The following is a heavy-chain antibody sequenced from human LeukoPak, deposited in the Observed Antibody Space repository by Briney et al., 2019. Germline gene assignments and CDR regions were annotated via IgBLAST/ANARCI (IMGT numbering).Heavy chain of an antibody. CDR3: ARDHYGSNSLDY. D-gene: IGHD4-23*01. J-gene: IGHJ4*02. Sequence: GGSLRLSCAASGFTFSDYYMRWVRQAPGKGLEWLSYISRRGNTIYYAGSVRGRFTVSRDNAQNSLYLQMNSLRVEDTAVYYCARDHYGSNSLDYWGQGTLVTVSS. V-gene: IGHV3-11*04. CDR2: ISRRGNTI. CDR1: GFTFSDYY.